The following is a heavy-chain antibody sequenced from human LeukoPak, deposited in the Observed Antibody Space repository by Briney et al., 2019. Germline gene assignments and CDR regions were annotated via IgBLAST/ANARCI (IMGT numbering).Heavy chain of an antibody. CDR3: AKNAFGGVIQGSIDY. Sequence: RGSLRLSCAASGFTFSSYGMHWVRQAPGKGLEWVAFIRYDGSNKYYADSVKGRFTISRDNSKNTLYLQMNSLRAEDTAVYYCAKNAFGGVIQGSIDYWGQGTLVTVSS. CDR1: GFTFSSYG. CDR2: IRYDGSNK. V-gene: IGHV3-30*02. D-gene: IGHD3-16*02. J-gene: IGHJ4*02.